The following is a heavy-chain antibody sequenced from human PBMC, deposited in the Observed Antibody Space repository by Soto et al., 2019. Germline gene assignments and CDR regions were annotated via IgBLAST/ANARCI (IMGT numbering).Heavy chain of an antibody. V-gene: IGHV4-34*01. CDR1: GGSFSGYY. Sequence: SETLSLTCAVYGGSFSGYYWSWIRQPPGKGLEWIGEINHSGSTNYNPSLKSRVTISVDTSKSQFSLKLSSVTAADTAVYYCARGGRTIAARLDYWGQGTLVTVS. J-gene: IGHJ4*02. D-gene: IGHD6-6*01. CDR3: ARGGRTIAARLDY. CDR2: INHSGST.